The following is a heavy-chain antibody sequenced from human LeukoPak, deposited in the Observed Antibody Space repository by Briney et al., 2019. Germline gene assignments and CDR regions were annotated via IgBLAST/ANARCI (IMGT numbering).Heavy chain of an antibody. Sequence: ASETLSLTCAVSGYSISSGYYWGWIRGPPGKGLEWIGYIHYTGSTNYNPSLESRVTMSVDTSKNHFSLKLSSVTAADTAVYYCARDRRGEVGNPFDYWGQGTLVTVSS. CDR1: GYSISSGYY. CDR3: ARDRRGEVGNPFDY. D-gene: IGHD4-23*01. V-gene: IGHV4-61*03. J-gene: IGHJ4*02. CDR2: IHYTGST.